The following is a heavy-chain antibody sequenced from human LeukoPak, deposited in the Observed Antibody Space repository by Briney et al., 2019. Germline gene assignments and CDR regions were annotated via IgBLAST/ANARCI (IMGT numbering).Heavy chain of an antibody. V-gene: IGHV4-59*01. CDR3: ARAETTVTTVSFDY. Sequence: PSEALSLTCTVSGGSISSYYWSWIRQPPGKGLEWIGYIYYSGSTNYNPSLKSRVTKSVDTSKNQFSLKLSSVTAADTAVYYCARAETTVTTVSFDYWGQGTLVTVSS. D-gene: IGHD4-17*01. J-gene: IGHJ4*02. CDR1: GGSISSYY. CDR2: IYYSGST.